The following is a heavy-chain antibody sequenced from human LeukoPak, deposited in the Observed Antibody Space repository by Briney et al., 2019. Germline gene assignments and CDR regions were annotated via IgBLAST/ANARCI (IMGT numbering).Heavy chain of an antibody. CDR2: INPNSGGT. V-gene: IGHV1-2*02. J-gene: IGHJ3*02. D-gene: IGHD1-26*01. CDR1: GYTLTELS. Sequence: ASVKVSCKVSGYTLTELSMHWVRQAPGQGLEWMGWINPNSGGTNYAQKFQGRVTMTRDTSISTAYMELSRLRSDDTAVYYCARVVGATWDGAFDIWGQGTMVTVSS. CDR3: ARVVGATWDGAFDI.